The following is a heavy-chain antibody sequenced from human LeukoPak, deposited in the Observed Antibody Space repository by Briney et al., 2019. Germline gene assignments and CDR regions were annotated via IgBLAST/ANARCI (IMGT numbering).Heavy chain of an antibody. CDR3: TKGARAHYADV. Sequence: ASVKVSCEASGYTFTSYDINCVRQATGQGRVWMGWMNPNSGNTGYAQKFQGRVTMTRNTSISTAHIERSSLRSEDTAVYYCTKGARAHYADVWGKGNTVTVSS. CDR2: MNPNSGNT. CDR1: GYTFTSYD. J-gene: IGHJ6*04. V-gene: IGHV1-8*01. D-gene: IGHD2-2*01.